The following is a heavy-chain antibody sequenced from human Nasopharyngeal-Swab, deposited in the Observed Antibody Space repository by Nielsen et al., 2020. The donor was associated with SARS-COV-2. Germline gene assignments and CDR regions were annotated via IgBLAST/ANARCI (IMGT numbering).Heavy chain of an antibody. J-gene: IGHJ6*02. CDR3: ASNYDILTGTPYYYYGMDV. CDR1: GFTVSSNY. Sequence: GESLKISCAASGFTVSSNYMSWVRQAPGKGLEWVSSISSSSSYIYYADSVKGRFTISRDNAKNSLYLQMNSLRAEDTAVYYCASNYDILTGTPYYYYGMDVWGQGTTVTVSS. CDR2: ISSSSSYI. V-gene: IGHV3-21*01. D-gene: IGHD3-9*01.